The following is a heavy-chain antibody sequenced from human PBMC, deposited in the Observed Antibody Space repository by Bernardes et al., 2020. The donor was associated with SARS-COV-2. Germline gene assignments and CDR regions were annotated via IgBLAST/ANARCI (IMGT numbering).Heavy chain of an antibody. CDR3: ARLPVVESNLDY. D-gene: IGHD3-16*02. CDR2: FHYSGGI. J-gene: IGHJ4*02. CDR1: GASIISSSYY. Sequence: SETLSLTCTVSGASIISSSYYWSWLRQPPGQGLEWIGSFHYSGGIYYNPSLKSRVTISVDTSKNQFSLKLTSVTAADTAEYYWARLPVVESNLDYWGQGTLVTVSS. V-gene: IGHV4-39*01.